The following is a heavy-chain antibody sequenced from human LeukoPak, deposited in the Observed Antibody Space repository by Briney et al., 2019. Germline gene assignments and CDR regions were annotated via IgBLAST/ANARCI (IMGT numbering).Heavy chain of an antibody. D-gene: IGHD3-10*01. CDR3: AKRGVVIRGILVIGYHQEAYHYDF. Sequence: GGSLRLSCVVSGISLSNYAMTWVRQAPGKGLERVSYIRERGSSTTYADSVKGRFTISRDTSLNTLYLQMNDLRAEDTAVYFCAKRGVVIRGILVIGYHQEAYHYDFWGQGVLVTVSS. CDR2: IRERGSST. J-gene: IGHJ4*02. CDR1: GISLSNYA. V-gene: IGHV3-23*01.